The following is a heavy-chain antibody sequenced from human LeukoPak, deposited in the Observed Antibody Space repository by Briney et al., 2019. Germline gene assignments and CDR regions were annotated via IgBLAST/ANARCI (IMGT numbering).Heavy chain of an antibody. J-gene: IGHJ4*02. D-gene: IGHD3-22*01. Sequence: GGSLRLSCAASGFTFSTYWMHWVRQAPGKGLEWVSGISWNSGSIGYADSVKGRFTISRDNAKNSLYLQMNSLRAEDMALYYCAKGYYDSSGPSDYWGQGTLVTVSS. CDR1: GFTFSTYW. CDR2: ISWNSGSI. CDR3: AKGYYDSSGPSDY. V-gene: IGHV3-9*03.